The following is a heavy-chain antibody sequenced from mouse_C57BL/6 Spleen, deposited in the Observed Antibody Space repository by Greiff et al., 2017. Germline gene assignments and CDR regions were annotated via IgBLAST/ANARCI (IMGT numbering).Heavy chain of an antibody. J-gene: IGHJ2*01. CDR1: GYAFSSSW. Sequence: QVQLQQSGPELVKPGASVKISCKASGYAFSSSWMNWVKQRPGKGLEWIGRIYPGDGDTNYNGKFKGKATLTADKSSSTAYMQLSSLTSEDSAVYFCARDYYSNRWYFDYWGQGTTLTVSS. CDR3: ARDYYSNRWYFDY. CDR2: IYPGDGDT. D-gene: IGHD2-5*01. V-gene: IGHV1-82*01.